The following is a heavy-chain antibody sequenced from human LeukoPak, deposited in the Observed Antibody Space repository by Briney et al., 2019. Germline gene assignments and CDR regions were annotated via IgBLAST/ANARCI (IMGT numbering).Heavy chain of an antibody. V-gene: IGHV5-51*01. CDR2: VYPGTSDS. CDR3: ARLGGYSTGWYIQY. D-gene: IGHD6-19*01. J-gene: IGHJ4*02. Sequence: GESLKISWKGFGYTFTTNWIAWVRQMPGKGLEWMGVVYPGTSDSRYSPSFQSQVTISADNSLSAAYLQWSSLKASDSAMYYCARLGGYSTGWYIQYWGQGTLVTVSS. CDR1: GYTFTTNW.